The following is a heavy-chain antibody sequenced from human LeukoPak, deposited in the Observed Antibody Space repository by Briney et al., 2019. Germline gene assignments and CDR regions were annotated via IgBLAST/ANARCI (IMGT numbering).Heavy chain of an antibody. D-gene: IGHD3-22*01. V-gene: IGHV4-4*07. CDR1: GDSMSNYY. CDR3: ARGMTFYYGSRGYYGALDI. J-gene: IGHJ3*02. CDR2: IYTSGTT. Sequence: SETLSLTCTVSGDSMSNYYWSWIRQPAGKGLEWIGRIYTSGTTAYNPSLKSRVTMSMDKSKDQFSLKVTSVAAADTAIYYCARGMTFYYGSRGYYGALDIWGQGTMVTVSS.